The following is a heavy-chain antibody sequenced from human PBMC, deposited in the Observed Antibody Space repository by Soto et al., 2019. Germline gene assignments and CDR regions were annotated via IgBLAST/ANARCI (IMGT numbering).Heavy chain of an antibody. Sequence: PGGPRRLSCAASEFTFRSKAMSWVRQVQGKGLEWVSVITITGGDTLYADSVKGRFTISRDNSKNTLYLQMNSLRAEDTAIYYCARASGESYPGSRVFDSWGQGTRVTVSS. V-gene: IGHV3-23*01. D-gene: IGHD3-10*01. CDR1: EFTFRSKA. CDR2: ITITGGDT. J-gene: IGHJ4*02. CDR3: ARASGESYPGSRVFDS.